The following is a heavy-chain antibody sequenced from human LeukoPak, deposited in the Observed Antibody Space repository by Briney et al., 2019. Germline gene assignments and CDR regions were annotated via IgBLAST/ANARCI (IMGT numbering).Heavy chain of an antibody. J-gene: IGHJ4*02. CDR2: INPNSGGT. Sequence: RASVKVSCKASGGTFSSYAISWVRQAPGQGLEWMGWINPNSGGTNYAQKFQGRVTMTRDTSISTAYMELSRLRSDDTAVYYCARASNYGSGGQIDYWGQGTLVTVSS. CDR1: GGTFSSYA. D-gene: IGHD3-10*01. V-gene: IGHV1-2*02. CDR3: ARASNYGSGGQIDY.